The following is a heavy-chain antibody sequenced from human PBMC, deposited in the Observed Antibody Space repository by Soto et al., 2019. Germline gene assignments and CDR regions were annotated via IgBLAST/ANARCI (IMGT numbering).Heavy chain of an antibody. V-gene: IGHV1-18*03. CDR3: ARVSYYNCCYYVGV. Sequence: QVQLVQSGAEVKKPGASVKVSCKASGYTFTSYGISWVRQAPGQRLEWMAWITANNGNTNYAQKLQGRVTMTTDTSTSTAYMELSSLRSDDMAVYYCARVSYYNCCYYVGVWGKGTTVTVSS. CDR2: ITANNGNT. CDR1: GYTFTSYG. J-gene: IGHJ6*03.